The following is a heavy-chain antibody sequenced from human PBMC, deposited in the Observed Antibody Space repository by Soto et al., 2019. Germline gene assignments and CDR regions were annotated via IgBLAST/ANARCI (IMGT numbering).Heavy chain of an antibody. Sequence: SETLSLTCTVSGGSISSGGYYWSWIRQHPGKGLEWIGYIYYSGSTYYNPSLKSRVTISVDTSKNQFSLQLNSVTPEDTAVYYCARGGQIQYSSSSYYYYYGMDAWGQGTTVTVSS. V-gene: IGHV4-31*03. D-gene: IGHD6-6*01. CDR3: ARGGQIQYSSSSYYYYYGMDA. CDR1: GGSISSGGYY. CDR2: IYYSGST. J-gene: IGHJ6*02.